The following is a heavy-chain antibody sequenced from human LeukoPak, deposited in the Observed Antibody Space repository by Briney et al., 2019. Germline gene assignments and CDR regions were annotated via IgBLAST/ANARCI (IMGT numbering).Heavy chain of an antibody. Sequence: AGGSLRLSCAASGFSFSTYAMSWVRQAPGKGLEWVSGVNGNGGSTSYADSVKGRFTIFRDNSKNTVYLQMNSLRVEDTAVYYCAKSFYGGCDYWGQGTVVTVSS. CDR2: VNGNGGST. D-gene: IGHD3-16*02. J-gene: IGHJ4*02. CDR1: GFSFSTYA. V-gene: IGHV3-23*01. CDR3: AKSFYGGCDY.